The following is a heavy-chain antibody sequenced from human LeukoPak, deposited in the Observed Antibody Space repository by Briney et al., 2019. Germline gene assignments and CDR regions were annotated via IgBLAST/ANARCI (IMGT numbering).Heavy chain of an antibody. J-gene: IGHJ4*02. CDR1: GYSISSGYF. D-gene: IGHD6-6*01. CDR2: INHSGST. V-gene: IGHV4-38-2*02. CDR3: ARGRDSSSPYFDY. Sequence: SETLSLTCTVSGYSISSGYFWSWIRQPPGKGLEWIGEINHSGSTNYNPSLKSRVTISVDTSKNQFSLKLSSVTAADTAVYYCARGRDSSSPYFDYWGQGTLVTVSS.